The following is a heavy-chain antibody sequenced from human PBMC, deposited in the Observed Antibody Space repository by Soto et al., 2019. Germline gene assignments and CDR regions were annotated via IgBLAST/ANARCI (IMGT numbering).Heavy chain of an antibody. CDR3: ATEAVGAINRLDP. J-gene: IGHJ5*02. Sequence: QVQLARSGAEVKKPGSSVKVSCKASGGSFSNYALTWVRKAPGQGLEWMGTIIPMFETANYAQRFQGRVTIAADESTYTTHMELSSLRSEDTAVYYCATEAVGAINRLDPWGQGTLVTVSS. CDR2: IIPMFETA. CDR1: GGSFSNYA. D-gene: IGHD1-26*01. V-gene: IGHV1-69*15.